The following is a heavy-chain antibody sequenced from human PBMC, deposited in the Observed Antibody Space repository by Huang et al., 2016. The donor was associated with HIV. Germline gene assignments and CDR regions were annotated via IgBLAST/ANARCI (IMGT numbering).Heavy chain of an antibody. CDR2: NSYEAKTK. J-gene: IGHJ4*02. CDR3: AKGGSAATVLDF. V-gene: IGHV3-30*18. D-gene: IGHD6-13*01. Sequence: QVQLVESGGGVVQPGRSLRISCAASGFTFSSYGMHWVRQAPGKGVEWVAVNSYEAKTKYYADSVKGRFSISRGNSKTAVYLQLNSLRLEDTAVYYCAKGGSAATVLDFWGQGTLVTVSS. CDR1: GFTFSSYG.